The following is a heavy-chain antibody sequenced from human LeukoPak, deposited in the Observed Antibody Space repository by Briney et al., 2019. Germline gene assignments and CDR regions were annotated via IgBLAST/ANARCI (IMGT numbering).Heavy chain of an antibody. CDR2: IYSGGST. CDR3: ARVVQLLWFGEVNYYYYYMDV. V-gene: IGHV3-53*01. J-gene: IGHJ6*03. D-gene: IGHD3-10*01. Sequence: GGSLRLSCAASGFTVSSNYMSWVRQAPGKGLEWVSVIYSGGSTYYADSVKGRFTISRDNFKNTLYLQMNSLRAEDTAVYYCARVVQLLWFGEVNYYYYYMDVWGKGTTVTISS. CDR1: GFTVSSNY.